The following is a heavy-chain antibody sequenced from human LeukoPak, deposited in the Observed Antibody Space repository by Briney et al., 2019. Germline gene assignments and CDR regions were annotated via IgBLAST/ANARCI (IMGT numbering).Heavy chain of an antibody. Sequence: ASVKVSCKASGYTFTGYYMHWVRQAPGHELEWMGWINPNSGGTNYAQKFQGRVTMTRDTSISTAYMELSRLRSDDTAVYYCARDGRDGYNALDYWGQGTLVTVSS. CDR1: GYTFTGYY. J-gene: IGHJ4*02. D-gene: IGHD5-24*01. V-gene: IGHV1-2*02. CDR3: ARDGRDGYNALDY. CDR2: INPNSGGT.